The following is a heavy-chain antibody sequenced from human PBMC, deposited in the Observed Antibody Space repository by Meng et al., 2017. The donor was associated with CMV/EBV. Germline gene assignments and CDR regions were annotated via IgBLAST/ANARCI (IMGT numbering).Heavy chain of an antibody. CDR1: GGTFSSYA. CDR3: AREVDDYGDGWYFDL. D-gene: IGHD4-17*01. J-gene: IGHJ2*01. CDR2: IIPIFGTA. V-gene: IGHV1-69*12. Sequence: QVQVVQSGAEVKKPGSSGKVSCKASGGTFSSYAISWVRQAPGQGLEWMGGIIPIFGTANYAQKFQGRVTITADESTSTAYMELSSLRSEDTAVYYCAREVDDYGDGWYFDLWGRGTLVTVSS.